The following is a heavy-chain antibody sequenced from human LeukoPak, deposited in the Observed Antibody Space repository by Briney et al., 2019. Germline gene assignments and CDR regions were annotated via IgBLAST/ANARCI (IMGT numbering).Heavy chain of an antibody. CDR2: INKDGSER. Sequence: GGSLRLSCAASGSTFSDHWMTWVRQAPGKGLEWVANINKDGSERHYGDSVGRFTISRDNAKSLLFLQMNGLRAEDTAVYYCARDREGHNPGDYWGQGTLVTVSA. CDR1: GSTFSDHW. V-gene: IGHV3-7*03. J-gene: IGHJ4*02. CDR3: ARDREGHNPGDY. D-gene: IGHD5-24*01.